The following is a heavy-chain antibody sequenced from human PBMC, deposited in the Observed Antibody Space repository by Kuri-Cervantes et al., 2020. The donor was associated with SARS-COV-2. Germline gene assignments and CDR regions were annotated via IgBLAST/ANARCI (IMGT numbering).Heavy chain of an antibody. J-gene: IGHJ5*02. CDR2: MNPNSGNT. D-gene: IGHD2-2*01. V-gene: IGHV1-8*02. CDR3: AREIPAAMGTNWFDP. CDR1: GYTFTSYG. Sequence: ASVKVSCKASGYTFTSYGISWVRQATGQGLEWMGWMNPNSGNTGYAQKFQGRVTMTRNTSISTACMELSSLRSEDTAVYYCAREIPAAMGTNWFDPWGQGTPVTVSS.